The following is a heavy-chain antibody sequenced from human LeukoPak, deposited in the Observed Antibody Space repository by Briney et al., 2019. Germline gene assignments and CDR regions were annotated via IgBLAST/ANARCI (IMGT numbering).Heavy chain of an antibody. Sequence: GGSLRLSCAASGFTFSSYSMNWVRQAPGKGLEWVSSISSSSYIYYADSVKGRFTISRDNAKNSLYLQMNSLRAEDTAVYYCARDDARWEVPFDYWGQGSLVTVSS. CDR2: ISSSSYI. CDR1: GFTFSSYS. CDR3: ARDDARWEVPFDY. V-gene: IGHV3-21*01. D-gene: IGHD1-26*01. J-gene: IGHJ4*02.